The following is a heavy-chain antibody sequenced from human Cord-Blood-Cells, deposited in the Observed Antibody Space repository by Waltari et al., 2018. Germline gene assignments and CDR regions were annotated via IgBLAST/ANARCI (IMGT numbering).Heavy chain of an antibody. Sequence: QITLKESGPTLVKPTQTLTLTCTFSGLSLSTSGLGVGWIRQPPGKALEWLALIYWEDDKRYSPSLKSRLTHAMVTSKIRGVLTMTHMDPVDTATYYCAHSGIAAPLVLFDYWGQGTLVTVSS. CDR1: GLSLSTSGLG. D-gene: IGHD6-6*01. CDR3: AHSGIAAPLVLFDY. J-gene: IGHJ4*02. CDR2: IYWEDDK. V-gene: IGHV2-5*02.